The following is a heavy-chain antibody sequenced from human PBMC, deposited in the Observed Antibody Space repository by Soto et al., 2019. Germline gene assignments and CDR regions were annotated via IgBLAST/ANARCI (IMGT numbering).Heavy chain of an antibody. CDR3: ARLGMGQTNWFDP. CDR2: IYYSGST. J-gene: IGHJ5*02. V-gene: IGHV4-39*01. D-gene: IGHD7-27*01. Sequence: PSETLSLTCTVSGGSISSSSYYWGWIRQPPGKGLEWIGSIYYSGSTYYNPSLKSRVTISVDTSKNQFSLKLSSVTAADTAVYYCARLGMGQTNWFDPWGQGTLVTVSS. CDR1: GGSISSSSYY.